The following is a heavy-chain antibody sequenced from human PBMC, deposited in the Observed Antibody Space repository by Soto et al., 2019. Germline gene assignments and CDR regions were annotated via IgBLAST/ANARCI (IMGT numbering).Heavy chain of an antibody. CDR2: IDPYDTGI. Sequence: GGSLRLSCAASGFAFSSEWMHWVRQAPGKGLVWVSRIDPYDTGITYADSVKGRFTISRDNSKNTLYLQMNSLRAEDTAVYYCTSDTFGARDSWGQGTLVTVSS. CDR3: TSDTFGARDS. D-gene: IGHD2-15*01. J-gene: IGHJ4*02. V-gene: IGHV3-74*01. CDR1: GFAFSSEW.